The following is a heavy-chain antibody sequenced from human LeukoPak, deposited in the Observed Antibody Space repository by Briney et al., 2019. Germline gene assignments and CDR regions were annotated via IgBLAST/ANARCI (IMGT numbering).Heavy chain of an antibody. Sequence: GGSLRLSCAASGSTFRSYELNWVRQAPGKGLEWVSYISDIGTTQHYADSVKGRFIISRDNAKNSLYLQMNSLTAADTAVYYCARDRSKVTAYDDALDIWGQGTMVIVSS. CDR3: ARDRSKVTAYDDALDI. V-gene: IGHV3-48*03. CDR1: GSTFRSYE. D-gene: IGHD2-21*02. J-gene: IGHJ3*02. CDR2: ISDIGTTQ.